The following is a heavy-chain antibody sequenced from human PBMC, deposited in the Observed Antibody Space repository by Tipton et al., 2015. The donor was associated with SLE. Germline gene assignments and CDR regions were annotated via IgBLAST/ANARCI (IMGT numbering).Heavy chain of an antibody. V-gene: IGHV3-23*03. CDR1: GFSFTSYA. CDR3: AKDTDFDY. Sequence: SLRLSCAASGFSFTSYAMNWVRQAPGKGLEWVSLIYGAGSTSYADSVKGRFTVSRDTSKNTLYLQMNSLRAEGTAVYYCAKDTDFDYWGQGSLVTVSS. CDR2: IYGAGST. J-gene: IGHJ4*02.